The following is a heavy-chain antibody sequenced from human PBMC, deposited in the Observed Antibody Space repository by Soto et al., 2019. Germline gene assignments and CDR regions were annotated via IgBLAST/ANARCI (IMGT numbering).Heavy chain of an antibody. CDR2: IYYSGST. Sequence: QVQLQESGPGLVKPSQTLSLTCTVSGGSISSGGYYWSWIRHHPGKGLEWIGYIYYSGSTYYNPSLKSRVTISVDTSKNQFSLKLSSVTAADTAVYYCASLPREWQPYYFDYWGQGTLVTVSS. V-gene: IGHV4-31*03. D-gene: IGHD3-3*01. CDR3: ASLPREWQPYYFDY. CDR1: GGSISSGGYY. J-gene: IGHJ4*02.